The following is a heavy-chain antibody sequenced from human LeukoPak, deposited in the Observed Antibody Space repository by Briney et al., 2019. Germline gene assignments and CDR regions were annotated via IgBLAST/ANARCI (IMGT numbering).Heavy chain of an antibody. D-gene: IGHD3-22*01. Sequence: GGSLRLSCAASGFNFRGYGMHWVRQAPGKGLEWVTFIHYDGRNQYYADSVKGRFTISRDNSKNTLYLQMSSLRPEDTAVYYCAKAAYDSSGSWYYFDYWGQGTLVTVSS. CDR3: AKAAYDSSGSWYYFDY. J-gene: IGHJ4*02. CDR1: GFNFRGYG. CDR2: IHYDGRNQ. V-gene: IGHV3-30*02.